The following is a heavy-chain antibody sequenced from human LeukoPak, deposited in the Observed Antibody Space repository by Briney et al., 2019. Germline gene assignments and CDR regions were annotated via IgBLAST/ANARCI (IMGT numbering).Heavy chain of an antibody. CDR2: MNVKTGAT. V-gene: IGHV1-2*02. CDR1: GYTFTSYA. CDR3: ARQSGTYWGLDY. D-gene: IGHD1-26*01. J-gene: IGHJ4*02. Sequence: ASLKVSCKTSGYTFTSYAISWVRQAPGHGLEWLGWMNVKTGATSSAQRFPGRFTMTRDTSIGTASMEFSSLTSDDTAVYYCARQSGTYWGLDYWGRGTLVTVSS.